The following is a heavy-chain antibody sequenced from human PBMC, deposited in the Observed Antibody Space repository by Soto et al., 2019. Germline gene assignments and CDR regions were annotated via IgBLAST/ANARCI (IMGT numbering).Heavy chain of an antibody. CDR3: AKGKSSNYVSHAFDV. V-gene: IGHV3-23*01. CDR1: GFNFNTYA. J-gene: IGHJ3*01. D-gene: IGHD3-10*02. CDR2: ISGGGGSI. Sequence: GGSLRLSCAASGFNFNTYAMSWVRQPPGKGLEWVSGISGGGGSIHYVDSVKGRFTISRDNSKNTLYLQMNSLRGEDTAVYYCAKGKSSNYVSHAFDVWGQGTMVTVSS.